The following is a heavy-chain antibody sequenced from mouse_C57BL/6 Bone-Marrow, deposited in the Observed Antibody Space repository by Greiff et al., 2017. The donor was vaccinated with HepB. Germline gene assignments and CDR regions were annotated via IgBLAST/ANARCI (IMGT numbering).Heavy chain of an antibody. Sequence: EVHLVESGPELVKPGASVKMSCKASGYTFTDYNMHWVKQSHGKSLEWIGYINPNNGGTSYNQKFKGKATLTVNKSSSTAYMELRSLTSEDSAVYYCARRRYDYEIAYWGQGTLVTVSA. D-gene: IGHD2-4*01. J-gene: IGHJ3*01. CDR1: GYTFTDYN. CDR2: INPNNGGT. CDR3: ARRRYDYEIAY. V-gene: IGHV1-22*01.